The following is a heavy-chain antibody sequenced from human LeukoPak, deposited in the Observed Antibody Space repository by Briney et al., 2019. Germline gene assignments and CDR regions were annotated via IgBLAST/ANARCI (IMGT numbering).Heavy chain of an antibody. Sequence: GGSLRLSCAASGFTFSDYWMHWVRQAPGKGLEWVAFIRYDGSNKYYADSVKGRFTISRDNSKNTLYLQMNSLRAEDTAVYYCAKDGGSGWYFDAFDIWGQGTMVTVSS. CDR1: GFTFSDYW. CDR2: IRYDGSNK. V-gene: IGHV3-30*02. D-gene: IGHD6-19*01. J-gene: IGHJ3*02. CDR3: AKDGGSGWYFDAFDI.